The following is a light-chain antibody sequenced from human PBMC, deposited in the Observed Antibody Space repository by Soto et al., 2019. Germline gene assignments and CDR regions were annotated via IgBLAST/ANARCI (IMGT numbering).Light chain of an antibody. CDR2: DVS. J-gene: IGLJ2*01. CDR3: SSYTSSSTVV. CDR1: SSDVGRYNY. V-gene: IGLV2-14*01. Sequence: QSALTQPASVSGSPGQSITISCTGTSSDVGRYNYVSWYQQHPGKAPKLMIYDVSHRPSGISNRFSGSKSANTASLTISGLQAEDEADYFCSSYTSSSTVVFGGGTKVTVL.